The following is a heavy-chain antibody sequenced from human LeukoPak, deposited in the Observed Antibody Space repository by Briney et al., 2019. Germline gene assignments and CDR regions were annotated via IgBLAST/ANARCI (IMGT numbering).Heavy chain of an antibody. CDR2: INHSGST. D-gene: IGHD3-10*01. J-gene: IGHJ4*02. CDR1: GGSFSGYY. Sequence: SETLSLTCAVYGGSFSGYYWSWIRQPPGKGLEWIGEINHSGSTNYNPSLKSRVTISVDTSQNQFSLKLSSVTAADTAVYYCARVPTMVRGVIRPPFDYWGQGTLVTVSS. CDR3: ARVPTMVRGVIRPPFDY. V-gene: IGHV4-34*01.